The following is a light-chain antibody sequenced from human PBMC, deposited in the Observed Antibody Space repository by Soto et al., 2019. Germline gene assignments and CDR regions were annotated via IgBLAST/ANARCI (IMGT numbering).Light chain of an antibody. CDR3: QQYNNWPPWT. J-gene: IGKJ1*01. CDR2: GAS. CDR1: QSVSSN. Sequence: EIVLTQSPATLSVSPRERATLSCRASQSVSSNLAWYQHKRGLAPRLLIYGASTRATGVPARFSGSGSGTEFSLTISSLQSEDFAVYYCQQYNNWPPWTFGQGTTVEF. V-gene: IGKV3-15*01.